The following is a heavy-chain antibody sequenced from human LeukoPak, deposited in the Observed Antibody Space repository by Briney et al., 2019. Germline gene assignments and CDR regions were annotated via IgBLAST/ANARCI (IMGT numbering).Heavy chain of an antibody. J-gene: IGHJ3*02. Sequence: SETLSLTCAVYGGSFSGYYWSWIRQPPGKGLEWIGEINHSGSTNYNPSLKSRVTISVDTSKNQFSLKLSSVTAADTAVYYCAREAGTTAFDIRGQGTMVTVSS. CDR1: GGSFSGYY. D-gene: IGHD6-19*01. V-gene: IGHV4-34*01. CDR3: AREAGTTAFDI. CDR2: INHSGST.